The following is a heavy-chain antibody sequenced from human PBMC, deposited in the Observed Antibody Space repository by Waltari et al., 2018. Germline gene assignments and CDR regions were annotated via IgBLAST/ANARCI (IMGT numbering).Heavy chain of an antibody. D-gene: IGHD6-13*01. V-gene: IGHV1-24*01. Sequence: QVQLVQSGAEVKKPGASVKVSCKVSGYTLTELSMHWVRQAPGKGLEWMGGFDPEDGETTYAQKFQGRVTMTEDTSTDTAYMELSSLRSEDTAVYYCATKTGYSSSWDSSAYWDWGQGTLVTVSS. CDR1: GYTLTELS. CDR3: ATKTGYSSSWDSSAYWD. CDR2: FDPEDGET. J-gene: IGHJ4*02.